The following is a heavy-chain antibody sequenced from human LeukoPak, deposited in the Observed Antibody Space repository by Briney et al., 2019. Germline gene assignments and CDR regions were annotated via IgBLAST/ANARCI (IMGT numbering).Heavy chain of an antibody. D-gene: IGHD4-17*01. Sequence: PGGSLRLSCAASGFTFSSYEMNWVRQAPGKGLEWVSYISSSGSTIYYADSVKGRFTISRDNAKNSLYLQMNSLRAEDTAVYYCAREVGDYQLGYYYMDVWGKGTTVTVSS. J-gene: IGHJ6*03. V-gene: IGHV3-48*03. CDR3: AREVGDYQLGYYYMDV. CDR1: GFTFSSYE. CDR2: ISSSGSTI.